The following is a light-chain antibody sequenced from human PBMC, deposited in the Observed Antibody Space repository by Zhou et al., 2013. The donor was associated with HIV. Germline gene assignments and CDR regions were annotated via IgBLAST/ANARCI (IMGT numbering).Light chain of an antibody. CDR2: GVS. J-gene: IGKJ1*01. CDR1: QSVDTN. V-gene: IGKV3-15*01. CDR3: QQYNDWPRT. Sequence: EVVMTQSPVTLSVSPGERVTLSCRASQSVDTNVAWYQQKSGQPPRLLIYGVSTRATGVPAKISGSGSETEFTLTISNLQSEDFAVYYCQQYNDWPRTFGQGTRV.